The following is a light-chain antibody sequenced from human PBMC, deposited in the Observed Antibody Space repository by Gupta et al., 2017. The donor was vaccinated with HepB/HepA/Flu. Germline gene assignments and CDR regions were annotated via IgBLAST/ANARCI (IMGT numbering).Light chain of an antibody. Sequence: QSALTQPASVSGSPGQSITISCTGTSSDVGDYNYVSWYQQHPGEAPKLMIYDVTNRPSGVSNRFSGSKSGNTASLTISGLQAEDEADYYCSSYTISSTLVVFGGGTKLTVL. V-gene: IGLV2-14*03. CDR1: SSDVGDYNY. CDR3: SSYTISSTLVV. J-gene: IGLJ2*01. CDR2: DVT.